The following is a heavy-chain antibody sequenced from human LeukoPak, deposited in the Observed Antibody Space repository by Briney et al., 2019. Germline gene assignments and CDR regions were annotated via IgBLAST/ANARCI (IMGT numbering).Heavy chain of an antibody. D-gene: IGHD3-3*01. J-gene: IGHJ4*02. CDR1: GFTFGDTW. V-gene: IGHV3-74*01. Sequence: GGSLRLSCAASGFTFGDTWMHWVRQAPGKGLVWVSRMNSDGRTTYYADSVKGRFTTSRDNAKSTLYLQMSSLRVEDTAAYYCAREGYDFSVGYWGQGTLVTVSS. CDR2: MNSDGRTT. CDR3: AREGYDFSVGY.